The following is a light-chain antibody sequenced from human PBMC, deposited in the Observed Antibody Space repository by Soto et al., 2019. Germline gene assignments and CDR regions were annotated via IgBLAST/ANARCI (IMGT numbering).Light chain of an antibody. CDR3: QHYSTWLWT. CDR2: GAS. V-gene: IGKV3-15*01. Sequence: EIVMTQSPATLSVSPGERATLSCRASQSVDSKLAWYQQKPGQGPRLLIYGASSRATGIPARFSGSGSGTEFTLTISSLQSEDFEVYYCQHYSTWLWTFGQGTKVEIK. CDR1: QSVDSK. J-gene: IGKJ1*01.